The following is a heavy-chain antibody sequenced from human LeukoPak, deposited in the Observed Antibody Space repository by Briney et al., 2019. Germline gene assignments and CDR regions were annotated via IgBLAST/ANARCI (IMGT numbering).Heavy chain of an antibody. CDR2: IYYSGST. D-gene: IGHD5-24*01. CDR1: GGSISSYY. CDR3: AGYAPHRDVHY. V-gene: IGHV4-59*08. J-gene: IGHJ4*02. Sequence: PSETLSLTCTVSGGSISSYYWSWIRQPPGKGLEWIGYIYYSGSTNYNPSLKSRVTISVDTSKNQFSLKLSSVTAADTAVYYCAGYAPHRDVHYWGQGTLVTVSS.